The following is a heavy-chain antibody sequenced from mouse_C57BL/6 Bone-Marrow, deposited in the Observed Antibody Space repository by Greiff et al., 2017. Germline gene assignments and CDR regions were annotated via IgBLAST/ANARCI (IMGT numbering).Heavy chain of an antibody. V-gene: IGHV1-26*01. CDR2: INPNNGGT. D-gene: IGHD1-1*01. CDR3: ARDYYGSSYGGYFDY. CDR1: GYTFTDYY. J-gene: IGHJ2*01. Sequence: VQLQQSGPELVKPGASVKISCKASGYTFTDYYMNWVKQSHGKSLEWIGDINPNNGGTSYNQKFKGKATLTVDKSSSTAYMALRSLTSEDSAVYYCARDYYGSSYGGYFDYWGQGTTLTVSS.